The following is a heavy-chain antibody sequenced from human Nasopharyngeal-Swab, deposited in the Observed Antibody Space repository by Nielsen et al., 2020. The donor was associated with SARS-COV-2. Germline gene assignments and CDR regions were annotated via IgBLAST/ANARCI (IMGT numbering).Heavy chain of an antibody. D-gene: IGHD3-16*02. J-gene: IGHJ5*02. CDR1: EFTFSSYW. Sequence: GGSLRLSCAASEFTFSSYWMSWVRQAPGKGLNWVASIKTDGSETYYGDSVKGRFTISRDNMKNSLHLQMNSLRVEDTAVYCCTGGGDEYDYVWGSYRPLLYHWGQGTLVTVSS. V-gene: IGHV3-7*03. CDR3: TGGGDEYDYVWGSYRPLLYH. CDR2: IKTDGSET.